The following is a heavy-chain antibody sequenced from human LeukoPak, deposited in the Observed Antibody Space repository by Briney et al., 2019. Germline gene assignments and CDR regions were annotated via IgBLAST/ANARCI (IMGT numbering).Heavy chain of an antibody. CDR2: IYYSGST. D-gene: IGHD2-8*01. V-gene: IGHV4-30-4*01. CDR1: GGSISSGGYY. J-gene: IGHJ4*02. Sequence: PSETLSLTCTVSGGSISSGGYYWSWIRQPPGKGLEWIGYIYYSGSTYYNPSLKSRVTISVDTSKNQFSLKLSSVTAADTAVYYCARERTRYYFDYWGQGTLVTVSS. CDR3: ARERTRYYFDY.